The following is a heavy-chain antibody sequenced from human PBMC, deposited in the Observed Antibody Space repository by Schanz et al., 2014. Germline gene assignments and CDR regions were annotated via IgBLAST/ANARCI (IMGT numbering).Heavy chain of an antibody. V-gene: IGHV3-33*06. CDR3: AKDPHKDYGGKPQTFDI. CDR2: IWYDGSNK. J-gene: IGHJ3*02. Sequence: QVQLVESGGGVVQPGRSLRLSCAASGFTFSKYGMHWVRQAPGKGLEWVAVIWYDGSNKDYADSVKGRFTISRDNSKNILYLQMNSLRAEDTALYYCAKDPHKDYGGKPQTFDIWGQGTMVTVSS. D-gene: IGHD4-17*01. CDR1: GFTFSKYG.